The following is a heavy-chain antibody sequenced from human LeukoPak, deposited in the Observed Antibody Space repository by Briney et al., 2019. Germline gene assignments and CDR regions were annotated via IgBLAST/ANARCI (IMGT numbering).Heavy chain of an antibody. D-gene: IGHD5-18*01. CDR1: GDSISSGDYY. CDR3: ASIDHHVGTATVTYHYYMDV. V-gene: IGHV4-61*02. Sequence: PSETLSLTCTVSGDSISSGDYYWSWIRQPAGKGLEWIGRISSSGSTNYNPSLKSRVTISVDTSKNQFSLKLSSVTAADTAVYYCASIDHHVGTATVTYHYYMDVWGKGTTVTVSS. CDR2: ISSSGST. J-gene: IGHJ6*03.